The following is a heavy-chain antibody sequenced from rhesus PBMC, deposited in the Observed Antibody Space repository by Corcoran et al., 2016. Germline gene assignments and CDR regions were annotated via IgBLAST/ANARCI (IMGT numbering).Heavy chain of an antibody. CDR1: GGSISSNY. D-gene: IGHD6-37*01. J-gene: IGHJ2*01. V-gene: IGHV4-173*01. CDR3: ARARYSGGCSEDWYFDL. Sequence: QLQLQESGPGLVKPSETLSLPCAVSGGSISSNYWSWIRQPPGKGLEGIGRISGSGGKTDTNPSLESRVTSSTDTAKNQFSLKLSSVTAADTAVYYWARARYSGGCSEDWYFDLWGPGTPITISS. CDR2: ISGSGGKT.